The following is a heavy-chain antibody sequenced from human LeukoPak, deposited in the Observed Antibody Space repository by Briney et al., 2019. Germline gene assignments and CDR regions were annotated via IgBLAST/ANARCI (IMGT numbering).Heavy chain of an antibody. Sequence: ASVKVSCKASGYTFTSYDINWVRQATGQGLEWMGRMNPNSGNTGYAQKFQGRVTMTRNTSISTAYMELSSLRSEDTAVYYCAREVSSGYYYYYGMDVWGQGTTVTVSS. CDR1: GYTFTSYD. V-gene: IGHV1-8*01. CDR3: AREVSSGYYYYYGMDV. CDR2: MNPNSGNT. J-gene: IGHJ6*02. D-gene: IGHD3-22*01.